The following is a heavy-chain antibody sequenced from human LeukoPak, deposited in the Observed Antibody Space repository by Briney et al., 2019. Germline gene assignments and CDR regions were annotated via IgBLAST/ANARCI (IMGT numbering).Heavy chain of an antibody. D-gene: IGHD1-26*01. V-gene: IGHV1-18*01. CDR2: ISAYNGNT. Sequence: VASVTVSCKASGYTFTSYGISWVRQAPGQGLEWMGWISAYNGNTNYAQKPQGRVTMTTDTSTSTAYMELRSLRSDDTAVYYCAREVGEDGSQRMAYYYGMDVWGQGTTVTVSS. J-gene: IGHJ6*02. CDR3: AREVGEDGSQRMAYYYGMDV. CDR1: GYTFTSYG.